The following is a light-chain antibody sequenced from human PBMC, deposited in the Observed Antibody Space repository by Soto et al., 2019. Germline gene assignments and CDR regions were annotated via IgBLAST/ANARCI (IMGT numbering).Light chain of an antibody. CDR1: QGISSA. CDR2: DAS. V-gene: IGKV1-13*02. J-gene: IGKJ3*01. Sequence: AIQLTQSPSSLSASVGDSVTITCRASQGISSALAWYQQKPGKAPKLLIHDASSLESGVPSRFSGSGSGTDFTLTISSLQPEDFATYYCQQFNSYPPTFGPGTKVDIK. CDR3: QQFNSYPPT.